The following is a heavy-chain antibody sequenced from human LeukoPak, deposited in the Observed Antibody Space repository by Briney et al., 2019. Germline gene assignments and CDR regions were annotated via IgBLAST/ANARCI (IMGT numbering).Heavy chain of an antibody. D-gene: IGHD3-3*01. CDR1: GFTFGDYA. CDR2: IRSKAYGGTT. CDR3: TRVDHYDFWSGYYGSGMDV. V-gene: IGHV3-49*04. J-gene: IGHJ6*02. Sequence: GGSLRLSCTASGFTFGDYAMSWVRQAPGKGLEGVGCIRSKAYGGTTEYAASVKGRFTISRDDSKGIAYLQMNSLKTEDTAVYYCTRVDHYDFWSGYYGSGMDVWGQGTTVTVSS.